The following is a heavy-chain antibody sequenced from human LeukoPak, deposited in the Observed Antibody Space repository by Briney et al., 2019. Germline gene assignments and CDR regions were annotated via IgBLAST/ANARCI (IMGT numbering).Heavy chain of an antibody. J-gene: IGHJ4*02. D-gene: IGHD2-2*01. CDR1: GGSISSGGYY. Sequence: SETLSLTCTVSGGSISSGGYYWSWIRQPPGKGLEWIGDIYHSGSTYYNPYLKSRVTISVDRSKNQFSLKLSSVTAADTAVYYCARNPAQFPRFWGQGTLVTVPS. CDR2: IYHSGST. CDR3: ARNPAQFPRF. V-gene: IGHV4-30-2*01.